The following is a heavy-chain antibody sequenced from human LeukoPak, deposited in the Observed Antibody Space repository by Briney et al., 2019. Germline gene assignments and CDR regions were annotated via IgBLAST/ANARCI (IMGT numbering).Heavy chain of an antibody. J-gene: IGHJ4*02. CDR1: GLAFSAYK. V-gene: IGHV3-74*01. D-gene: IGHD2-15*01. CDR2: ISTDGYTT. CDR3: VVGGSPGY. Sequence: GGSLRLSCAASGLAFSAYKMHWVRQAPRKGPVWVSRISTDGYTTDYADFVQVRFTASRDNTKNTWSLEMNSLRAEDTAVYYCVVGGSPGYWGQGTLVTVSS.